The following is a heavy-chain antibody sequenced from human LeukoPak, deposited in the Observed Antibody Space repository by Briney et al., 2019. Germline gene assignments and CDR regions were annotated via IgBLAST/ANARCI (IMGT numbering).Heavy chain of an antibody. J-gene: IGHJ5*02. V-gene: IGHV3-33*01. Sequence: PGRSVRLSCAASGFAFSRYGMHWLRQAPGTGLEWVAVMWYDGSNEAYAHSVRGRFTISRDNSENRLYLQMNSLRVEDTAVYYCAREHTIAATGTHWFAPWGQGTLVTVSS. CDR2: MWYDGSNE. CDR1: GFAFSRYG. D-gene: IGHD6-13*01. CDR3: AREHTIAATGTHWFAP.